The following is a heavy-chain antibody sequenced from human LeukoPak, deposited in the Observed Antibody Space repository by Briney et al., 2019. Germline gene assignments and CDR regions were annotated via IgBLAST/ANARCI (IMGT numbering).Heavy chain of an antibody. CDR3: VRDPHIVVVPAARVYYFDY. V-gene: IGHV3-33*01. CDR2: ICYDGGKK. J-gene: IGHJ4*02. D-gene: IGHD2-2*01. Sequence: GRSLRLSCAASGFTFSSDGMHWVRQAPGKGLEWVAGICYDGGKKNYADSVKGRFTISRDNSKNTLSLQMDRLRAEDTAVYYCVRDPHIVVVPAARVYYFDYWGEGTLVTVSS. CDR1: GFTFSSDG.